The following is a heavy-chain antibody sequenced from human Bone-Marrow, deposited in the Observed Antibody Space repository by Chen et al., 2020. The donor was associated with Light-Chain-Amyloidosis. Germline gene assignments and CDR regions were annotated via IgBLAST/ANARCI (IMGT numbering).Heavy chain of an antibody. Sequence: EVQLVQSGPAVKKPGESLKISCQGSGYRFTSYWIGWVRQLPGKGLEWMGIIYPGDSDARYSPSLQGQVTISVDKSTTTAYLQWSRLKASDTAIYYCAREVSRDHFDYWGQGTLVTVSS. CDR3: AREVSRDHFDY. CDR1: GYRFTSYW. V-gene: IGHV5-51*01. D-gene: IGHD2-2*01. CDR2: IYPGDSDA. J-gene: IGHJ4*02.